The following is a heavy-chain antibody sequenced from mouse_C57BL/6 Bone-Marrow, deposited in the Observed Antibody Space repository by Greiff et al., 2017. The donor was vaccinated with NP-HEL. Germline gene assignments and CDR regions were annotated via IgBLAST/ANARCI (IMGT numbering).Heavy chain of an antibody. CDR1: GFNIKDYY. CDR3: APIYYYGSSPFDV. V-gene: IGHV14-2*01. Sequence: VQLQQSGAELVKPGASVKLSCTASGFNIKDYYMHWVKQRTEQGLEWIGRIDPEDGETKYAPKFQGKATITADTSSNTASLQLSSLTAEDTAVYYGAPIYYYGSSPFDVGGTGTTVTVSS. CDR2: IDPEDGET. J-gene: IGHJ1*03. D-gene: IGHD1-1*01.